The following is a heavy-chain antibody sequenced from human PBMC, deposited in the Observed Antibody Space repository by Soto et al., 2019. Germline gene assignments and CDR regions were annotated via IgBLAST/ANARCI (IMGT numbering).Heavy chain of an antibody. CDR3: ASHGITGTWVYYYGMDV. Sequence: QVQLVQSGAEVKKPGSSVKVSCKASGGTFSSYAISWVRQAPGQGLEWMGGIIPIFDTADYAQKFQGRVTITADESTSTAYMELSSLRSEDTAVYYCASHGITGTWVYYYGMDVWGQGNKVTVSS. CDR1: GGTFSSYA. D-gene: IGHD1-7*01. J-gene: IGHJ6*02. V-gene: IGHV1-69*12. CDR2: IIPIFDTA.